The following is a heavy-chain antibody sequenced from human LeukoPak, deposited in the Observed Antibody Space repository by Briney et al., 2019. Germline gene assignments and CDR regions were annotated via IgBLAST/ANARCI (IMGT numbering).Heavy chain of an antibody. V-gene: IGHV1-18*03. J-gene: IGHJ3*02. CDR2: ISAYNGNT. CDR1: GYTFTNNG. Sequence: GASVKVSCKASGYTFTNNGISWVRQALGQGLEWMGWISAYNGNTNYAQKFQGRVTMTTDTSTSTAYMELRSLRFDDMAVYYCARDGGAFDIWGQGTMVIVSS. CDR3: ARDGGAFDI.